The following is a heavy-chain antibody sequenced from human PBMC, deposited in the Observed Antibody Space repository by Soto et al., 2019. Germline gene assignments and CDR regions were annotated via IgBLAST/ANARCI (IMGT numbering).Heavy chain of an antibody. CDR2: VYPGDAET. CDR3: AKSEVLEI. CDR1: GHNFSSQW. J-gene: IGHJ3*02. V-gene: IGHV5-51*01. Sequence: XESLKVSWQCSGHNFSSQWIAWVRQKPGKGLEWMGIVYPGDAETRYSPSFQGQVTMSADKSIDTAYLQWSSLKASDTAIYYCAKSEVLEIWGQGTMVTVPS.